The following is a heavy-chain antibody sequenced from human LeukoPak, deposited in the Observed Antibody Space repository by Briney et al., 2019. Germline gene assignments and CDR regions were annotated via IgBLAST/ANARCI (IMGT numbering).Heavy chain of an antibody. Sequence: GGSLRLSCAASGFTFSSYSMNWVRQAPGKRLEWVSSISSSSSYIYYADSVKGRFTISRDNAKNSLYLQMNSLRAEDTAVYYCARDVDIVATIVADYWGQGTLVTVSS. CDR2: ISSSSSYI. J-gene: IGHJ4*02. CDR3: ARDVDIVATIVADY. D-gene: IGHD5-12*01. CDR1: GFTFSSYS. V-gene: IGHV3-21*01.